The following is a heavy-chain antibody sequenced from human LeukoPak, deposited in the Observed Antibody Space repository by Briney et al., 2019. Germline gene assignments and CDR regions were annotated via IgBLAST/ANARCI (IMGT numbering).Heavy chain of an antibody. D-gene: IGHD3-22*01. J-gene: IGHJ2*01. V-gene: IGHV3-21*01. CDR3: ARNGRPIVVEWYFDL. CDR1: GFTFSSCN. Sequence: GGSLRLSCAASGFTFSSCNMNWVRQAPGKGLEWVSSISSSSSYIYYADSVKGRFTISRDNSKNTLYLQMNSLRAEDTAVYYCARNGRPIVVEWYFDLWGRGTLVTVSS. CDR2: ISSSSSYI.